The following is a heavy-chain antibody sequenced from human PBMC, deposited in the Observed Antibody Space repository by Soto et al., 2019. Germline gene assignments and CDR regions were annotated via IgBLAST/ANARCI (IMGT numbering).Heavy chain of an antibody. V-gene: IGHV1-8*01. CDR1: GYTFTSYD. CDR3: ERGINYYDSGDDAFDI. CDR2: MNPNSGNT. D-gene: IGHD3-10*01. J-gene: IGHJ3*02. Sequence: QVQLVQSGAEVKKPGASVKVSCKASGYTFTSYDINWVRQATGQGLEWMGWMNPNSGNTGYAQKFQGRVTMTRNTSISTAYMELSSLRSEDTAVYYCERGINYYDSGDDAFDIWGHGTMVTVSS.